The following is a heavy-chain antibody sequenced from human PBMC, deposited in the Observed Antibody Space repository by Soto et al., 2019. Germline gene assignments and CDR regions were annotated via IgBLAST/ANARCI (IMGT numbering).Heavy chain of an antibody. V-gene: IGHV3-7*05. J-gene: IGHJ4*02. Sequence: PGGSLRLSCAASGFTLSTYWMSWVRQAPGKGLEWVANIKQDGTEKNYVDSVKGRFTISRDNAKNSLFLQMNSLRAEDTAVYYCARDHKAKEGLLIYWGQGTVVSVS. CDR2: IKQDGTEK. CDR1: GFTLSTYW. D-gene: IGHD4-17*01. CDR3: ARDHKAKEGLLIY.